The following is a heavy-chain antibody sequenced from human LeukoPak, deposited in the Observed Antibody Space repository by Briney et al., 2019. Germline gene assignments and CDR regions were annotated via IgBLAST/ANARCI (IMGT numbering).Heavy chain of an antibody. CDR1: GGSISSYY. CDR2: IYYSGST. D-gene: IGHD3-3*01. Sequence: SETLSLTCTVSGGSISSYYWSWIRQPPGKGLEWIGYIYYSGSTNYNPSPKSRVTISVDTSKNQFSLKLSSVTAADTAVYYCARGRRFLECPDYWGQGTLVTVSS. V-gene: IGHV4-59*01. J-gene: IGHJ4*02. CDR3: ARGRRFLECPDY.